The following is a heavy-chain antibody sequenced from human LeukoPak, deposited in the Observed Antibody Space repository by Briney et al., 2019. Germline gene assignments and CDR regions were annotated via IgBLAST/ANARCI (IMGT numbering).Heavy chain of an antibody. V-gene: IGHV4-59*08. J-gene: IGHJ5*01. CDR1: GGSIGSYY. CDR3: ARLTIATTGTGFDS. Sequence: PSETLSLTCTVSGGSIGSYYWNWIRQPPGKGLEWIGYVFYSGSTNYNPSLKSRVIISLDTSQKQFSLKLSSVTAADTAVYYCARLTIATTGTGFDSWGQGTQVTVSS. CDR2: VFYSGST. D-gene: IGHD3-9*01.